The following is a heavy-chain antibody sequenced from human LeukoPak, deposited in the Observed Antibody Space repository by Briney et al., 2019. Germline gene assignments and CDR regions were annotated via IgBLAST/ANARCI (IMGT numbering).Heavy chain of an antibody. CDR2: IYSGGGT. CDR1: GFTVSNNY. CDR3: ARGGNGPFDY. J-gene: IGHJ4*02. D-gene: IGHD3-16*01. Sequence: GGSLRLSCVASGFTVSNNYKSWVRQAPGKGLDWVSIIYSGGGTYYADSVKGRFTISRDSSKNTLYLQMNSLRAEDTAVYYCARGGNGPFDYWGQGTLVTVSS. V-gene: IGHV3-53*01.